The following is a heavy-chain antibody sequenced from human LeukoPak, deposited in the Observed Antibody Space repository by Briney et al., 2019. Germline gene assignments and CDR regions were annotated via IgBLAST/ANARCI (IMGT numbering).Heavy chain of an antibody. D-gene: IGHD6-13*01. Sequence: PSETLSLTCTVSGGSISSSSYDWGWIRQPPGKGLEWIGSIYYSGSTYYNPSLKSRVTISVDTSKNQFSLKLSSVTAADTAVYYCARHVYSSSWYRWFDPWGQGTLVTVSS. CDR2: IYYSGST. CDR1: GGSISSSSYD. CDR3: ARHVYSSSWYRWFDP. J-gene: IGHJ5*02. V-gene: IGHV4-39*01.